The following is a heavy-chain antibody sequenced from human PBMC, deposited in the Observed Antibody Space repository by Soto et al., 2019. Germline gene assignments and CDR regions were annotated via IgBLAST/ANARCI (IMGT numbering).Heavy chain of an antibody. CDR2: ISDSGAGT. J-gene: IGHJ3*02. D-gene: IGHD6-13*01. V-gene: IGHV3-23*01. Sequence: EVQLLESGGGLVQPGGSLRLSCAASGFTFSNYAMSWVRQAPGKGLEWVSVISDSGAGTYYADSVKGRFTISRDNSNNMLYLRINSLRVDDTAVYYCAKAIEQNLVRHALDTWGQGTKVTVSS. CDR1: GFTFSNYA. CDR3: AKAIEQNLVRHALDT.